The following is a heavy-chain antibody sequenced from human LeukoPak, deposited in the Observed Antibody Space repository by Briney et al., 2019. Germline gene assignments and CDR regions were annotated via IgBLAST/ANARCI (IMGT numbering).Heavy chain of an antibody. V-gene: IGHV4-38-2*02. D-gene: IGHD3-9*01. CDR2: IYHSGST. J-gene: IGHJ4*02. Sequence: SETLSVTCTVSGYSISSGYYWGWIRQPPGKGLEWIGSIYHSGSTYYNPSLKSRVTISVDTSKNQFSLKLSSLTAADTAVYYCASAGYDISATLSYWGQGTLVTVSS. CDR1: GYSISSGYY. CDR3: ASAGYDISATLSY.